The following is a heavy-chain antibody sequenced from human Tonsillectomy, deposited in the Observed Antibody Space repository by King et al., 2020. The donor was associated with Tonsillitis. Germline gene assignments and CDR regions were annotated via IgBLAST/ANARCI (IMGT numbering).Heavy chain of an antibody. D-gene: IGHD3-3*01. CDR1: GGSISTYY. Sequence: VQLQESGPGLVKPSETLSLTCTVSGGSISTYYWNWIRRPPGKGLEWIGYIYYNGITNYNPSLKSRVAISVDTSKNQFSLNLSSVTAADTAVYYCAREEWGDAYFDHWGRGPLVTVSS. V-gene: IGHV4-59*01. CDR2: IYYNGIT. J-gene: IGHJ4*02. CDR3: AREEWGDAYFDH.